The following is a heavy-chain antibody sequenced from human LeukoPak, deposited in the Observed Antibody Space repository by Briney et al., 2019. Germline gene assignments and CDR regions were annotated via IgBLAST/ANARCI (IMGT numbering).Heavy chain of an antibody. CDR2: INPSGGST. J-gene: IGHJ4*02. Sequence: ASVKVSCKASGGTFSSYAISWVRQAPGQGLEWMGIINPSGGSTSYAQKFQGRVTMTRDTSTSTVYMELSSLRSEDTAVYYCASLANDYWGQGTLVTVSS. V-gene: IGHV1-46*01. CDR1: GGTFSSYA. CDR3: ASLANDY.